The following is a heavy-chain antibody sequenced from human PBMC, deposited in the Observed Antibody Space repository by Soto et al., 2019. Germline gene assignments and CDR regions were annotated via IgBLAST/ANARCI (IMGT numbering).Heavy chain of an antibody. Sequence: PGGSLRLSCAASGLTFSSYWMDWVRQAPGKGLEWVLRIKSDESYRNYADSVKGRFTIFRDSAKNTLNPLMNSLRVEDTAMYYCTSFSAWGGYWGRGTLVTVSS. J-gene: IGHJ4*01. CDR2: IKSDESYR. D-gene: IGHD6-19*01. CDR3: TSFSAWGGY. V-gene: IGHV3-74*01. CDR1: GLTFSSYW.